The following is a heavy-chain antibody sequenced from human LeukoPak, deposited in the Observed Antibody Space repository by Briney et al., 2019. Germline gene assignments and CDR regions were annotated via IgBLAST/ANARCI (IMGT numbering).Heavy chain of an antibody. V-gene: IGHV1-69*05. CDR1: GGTFSSYA. CDR3: ATISGYDQYFDY. Sequence: SVTLSRKASGGTFSSYAISWVRQAPGQGLEWMGGIIPIFGTANYAQKFQGRVTITTDESTSTAYMELSSLRSEDTAVYYCATISGYDQYFDYWGQGTLVTVSS. J-gene: IGHJ4*02. D-gene: IGHD5-12*01. CDR2: IIPIFGTA.